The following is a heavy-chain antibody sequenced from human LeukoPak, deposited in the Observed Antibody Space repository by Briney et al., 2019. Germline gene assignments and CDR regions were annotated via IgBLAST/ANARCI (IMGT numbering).Heavy chain of an antibody. Sequence: PGRSLTLSCAASGFTFSSYDMQWVRQATGKGLEWVSASGTAGDTYYPGSVKGRFTISRENAKNSLYLQMNSLRAGDTAVYYCARGITMVRGVIIPYYYGMDVWGQGTTVTVSS. CDR3: ARGITMVRGVIIPYYYGMDV. CDR2: SGTAGDT. V-gene: IGHV3-13*04. CDR1: GFTFSSYD. J-gene: IGHJ6*02. D-gene: IGHD3-10*01.